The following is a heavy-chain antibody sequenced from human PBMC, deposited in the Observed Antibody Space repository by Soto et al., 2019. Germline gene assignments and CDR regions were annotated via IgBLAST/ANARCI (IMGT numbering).Heavy chain of an antibody. CDR1: GFTFSSYA. J-gene: IGHJ4*02. CDR3: AKYGDDIVVDPGAHFDF. D-gene: IGHD2-2*01. CDR2: ISGSGGST. V-gene: IGHV3-23*01. Sequence: EVRLLESGGGLVQPGGSLRLSCAASGFTFSSYAMSWVRQAPGKGLEWVSSISGSGGSTYYEESVKGRFSISRDNSKNTLFLHMNSLRAEDTAVYYCAKYGDDIVVDPGAHFDFWGQGALVTVSS.